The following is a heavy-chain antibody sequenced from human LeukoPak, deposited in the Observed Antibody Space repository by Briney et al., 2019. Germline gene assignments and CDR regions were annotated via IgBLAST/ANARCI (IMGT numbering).Heavy chain of an antibody. CDR1: GSTFSSYS. V-gene: IGHV3-21*01. Sequence: PGGSLRLSCAASGSTFSSYSMSWVRQAPGKGLEWVSSISSSSSYIYYADSVKGRFTISRDNAKNSLYLQMNSLRAEDTAVYYCARLELLDYYMDVWGKGTTVTVSS. J-gene: IGHJ6*03. CDR3: ARLELLDYYMDV. CDR2: ISSSSSYI. D-gene: IGHD1-7*01.